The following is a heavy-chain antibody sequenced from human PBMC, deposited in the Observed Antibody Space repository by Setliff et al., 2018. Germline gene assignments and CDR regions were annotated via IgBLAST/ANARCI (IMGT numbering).Heavy chain of an antibody. J-gene: IGHJ1*01. CDR3: AKARGHLGYYRLVLNYFRH. CDR2: INSSGDT. CDR1: GGSFQGYY. D-gene: IGHD3-22*01. Sequence: ETLSLTCAVSGGSFQGYYWSWIRQSPERGLEWIGEINSSGDTNYNPSLESRVTMSIDPSKNQFSLTLTSVRAADTAVYFCAKARGHLGYYRLVLNYFRHWGQGTPVTVSS. V-gene: IGHV4-34*01.